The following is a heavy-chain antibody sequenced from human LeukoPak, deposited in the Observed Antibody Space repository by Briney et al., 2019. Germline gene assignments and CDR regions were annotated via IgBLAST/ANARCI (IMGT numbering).Heavy chain of an antibody. Sequence: PGGSLRLSCAASGFTFDDYAMHWVRQAPGKGLEWVSGISWNSGSIGYADSVKGRFTISRDNAKNSLYLQMNSLRAEDTAVYYCARVRAGFWSGYLFDYWGQGTLVTVSS. D-gene: IGHD3-3*01. CDR1: GFTFDDYA. V-gene: IGHV3-9*01. CDR2: ISWNSGSI. CDR3: ARVRAGFWSGYLFDY. J-gene: IGHJ4*02.